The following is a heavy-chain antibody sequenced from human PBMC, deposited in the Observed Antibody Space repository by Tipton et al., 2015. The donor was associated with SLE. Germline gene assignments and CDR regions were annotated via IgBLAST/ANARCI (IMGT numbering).Heavy chain of an antibody. CDR1: GFTFSSYA. Sequence: SLRLSCAASGFTFSSYAMHWVRQAPGKGLEWVAVISYDGSNKYYADSMKGRFTISRDNSKNTLYLQMNSLRAEDTAVYYCARPDCSGGSCPPTIFHHWGQGTLITVSS. CDR2: ISYDGSNK. V-gene: IGHV3-30-3*01. CDR3: ARPDCSGGSCPPTIFHH. J-gene: IGHJ1*01. D-gene: IGHD2-15*01.